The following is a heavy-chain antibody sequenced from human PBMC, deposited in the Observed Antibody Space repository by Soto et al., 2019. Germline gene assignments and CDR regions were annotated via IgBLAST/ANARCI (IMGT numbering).Heavy chain of an antibody. CDR2: ISYDGSNK. V-gene: IGHV3-30*18. Sequence: QVQLVESGGGVVQPGRSLRLSCAASGFTFSSYGMHWVRQAPGKGLEWVAVISYDGSNKYYADSVKGRFTISRDNSKNPLYLQMNSLRAEDTAVYYGAKPDDDATVLYTNWGQGTLVTVSS. CDR1: GFTFSSYG. CDR3: AKPDDDATVLYTN. D-gene: IGHD2-8*01. J-gene: IGHJ4*02.